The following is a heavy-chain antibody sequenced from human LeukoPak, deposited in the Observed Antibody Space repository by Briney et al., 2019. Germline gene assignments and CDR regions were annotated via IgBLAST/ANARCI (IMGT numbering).Heavy chain of an antibody. Sequence: GGSLRLSCPASGFTFSSYWMSWVRQAPGKGLEWVANIKQDGSDKYYVDSVKGRFTISRDNAKKSLYLQMNSLRDEDTAVYYCTREPYGDYFDYWGQGTLVTVSS. V-gene: IGHV3-7*03. J-gene: IGHJ4*02. D-gene: IGHD4-17*01. CDR1: GFTFSSYW. CDR2: IKQDGSDK. CDR3: TREPYGDYFDY.